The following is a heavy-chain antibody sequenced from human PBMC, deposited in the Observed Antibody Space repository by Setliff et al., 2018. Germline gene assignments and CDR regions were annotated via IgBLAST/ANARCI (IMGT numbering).Heavy chain of an antibody. CDR1: GGSISTYY. CDR3: ARHVGIRGRGYNYYYYYMDV. J-gene: IGHJ6*03. Sequence: SETLSLTCTVSGGSISTYYWSWIRQSPGKGLEWIGYVYYSGSATYNPSLKSRVTISVDTSRNQFSLKLSSVTAADTALYYCARHVGIRGRGYNYYYYYMDVWGKGTTVTVSS. CDR2: VYYSGSA. V-gene: IGHV4-59*08. D-gene: IGHD3-10*01.